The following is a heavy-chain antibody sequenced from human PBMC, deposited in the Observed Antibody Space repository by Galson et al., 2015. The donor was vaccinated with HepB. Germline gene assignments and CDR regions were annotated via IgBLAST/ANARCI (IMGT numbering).Heavy chain of an antibody. CDR1: GYTFTSYA. V-gene: IGHV1-3*01. CDR3: ARAPVVVAANWFDP. D-gene: IGHD2-15*01. J-gene: IGHJ5*02. Sequence: SVKVSCKASGYTFTSYAMHWVRQAPGQRLEWMGWINAGNGNTKYSQKFQGRVTITRDTSASTAYMELSSLRSEDTAVYYCARAPVVVAANWFDPWGQGTLVTVSS. CDR2: INAGNGNT.